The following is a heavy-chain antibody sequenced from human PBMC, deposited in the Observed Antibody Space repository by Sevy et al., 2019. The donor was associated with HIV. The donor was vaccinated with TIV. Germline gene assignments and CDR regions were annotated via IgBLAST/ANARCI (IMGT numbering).Heavy chain of an antibody. CDR3: VSLFLSYRSGWSYFDY. D-gene: IGHD6-19*01. V-gene: IGHV3-66*02. Sequence: GGSLRLSCAISGFTVNDKYIIWVRQAPGKGLEWVSVIFSSGSTYYADSAKGRFTSSRDNSKNTGDLQMNSVRAEDTAVYYCVSLFLSYRSGWSYFDYWGQGTLVTVSS. J-gene: IGHJ4*02. CDR1: GFTVNDKY. CDR2: IFSSGST.